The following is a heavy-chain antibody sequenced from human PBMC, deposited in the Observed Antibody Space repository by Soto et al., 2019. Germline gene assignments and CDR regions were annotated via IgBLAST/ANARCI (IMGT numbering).Heavy chain of an antibody. Sequence: QLQLQESGPGQVKPSETLSLTCTVSGDSISRNSYYWGWVRQPPGKGLEWIGSIYHTGRTNHNPSLRIRVTISVDTSENQFSLRLTSVTAVDTAVYYCARVKDFGDLFDSWGQGTLVTVSA. CDR3: ARVKDFGDLFDS. J-gene: IGHJ4*02. CDR1: GDSISRNSYY. CDR2: IYHTGRT. D-gene: IGHD4-17*01. V-gene: IGHV4-39*01.